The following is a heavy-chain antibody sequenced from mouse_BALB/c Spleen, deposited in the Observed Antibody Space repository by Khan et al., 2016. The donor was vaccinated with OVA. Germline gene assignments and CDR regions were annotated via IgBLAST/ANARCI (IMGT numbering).Heavy chain of an antibody. D-gene: IGHD1-2*01. J-gene: IGHJ3*01. V-gene: IGHV1-77*01. CDR1: GYTFTDFY. CDR3: ARRNYCGYTFAY. Sequence: QVQLQQSGTELARPGASVNLSCKASGYTFTDFYINWVKQRSGQGLEWIGEISPGSGDTYYNEKFKGKATLTADKSSSTAYMQLSSLTSEASAVYFCARRNYCGYTFAYWGQGTLGTVSA. CDR2: ISPGSGDT.